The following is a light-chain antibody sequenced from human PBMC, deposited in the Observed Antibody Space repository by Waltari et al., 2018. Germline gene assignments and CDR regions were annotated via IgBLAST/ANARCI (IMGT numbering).Light chain of an antibody. J-gene: IGKJ4*01. CDR2: GAS. Sequence: EVVMTQSPATLSVSPGERATPSCRASQSVSSNLAWYQQKPGQAPRLLIYGASTRATGIPARFSGSGSGTEFTLTISSLQSEDFAVYYCQQYNNWPRTFGGGTTVEIK. V-gene: IGKV3-15*01. CDR3: QQYNNWPRT. CDR1: QSVSSN.